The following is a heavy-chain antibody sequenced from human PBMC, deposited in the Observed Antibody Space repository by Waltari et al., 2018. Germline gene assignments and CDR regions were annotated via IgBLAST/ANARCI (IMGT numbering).Heavy chain of an antibody. CDR2: INPKNGYT. D-gene: IGHD1-26*01. CDR3: ARDPGPIVGAPDY. J-gene: IGHJ4*02. Sequence: QVQLVQSGTEVKKPGASVKVSCQASGYSFTDYHLHWVRQTPGQGLEWLGCINPKNGYTIYSQNFLGMVTMTRDTAINTVYMDLSGLRSDDTAVFYCARDPGPIVGAPDYWGQGTLVTVSS. V-gene: IGHV1-2*02. CDR1: GYSFTDYH.